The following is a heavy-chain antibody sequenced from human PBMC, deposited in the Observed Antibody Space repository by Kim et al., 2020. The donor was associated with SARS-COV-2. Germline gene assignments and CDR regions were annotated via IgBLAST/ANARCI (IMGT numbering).Heavy chain of an antibody. V-gene: IGHV4-59*08. J-gene: IGHJ4*02. CDR1: GGSISSYN. Sequence: SETLSLTCTVSGGSISSYNWSWIRQPPGKGLEWMGNIYYSGSSKYNPTPKIRVTITVATSKTQYPLRLNPVTVADTAADYYSSQRDHCSPCDYCGPG. CDR3: SSQRDHCSPCDY. D-gene: IGHD2-21*02. CDR2: IYYSGSS.